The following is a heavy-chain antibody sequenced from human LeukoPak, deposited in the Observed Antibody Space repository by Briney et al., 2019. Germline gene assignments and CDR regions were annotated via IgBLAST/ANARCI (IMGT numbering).Heavy chain of an antibody. CDR3: AKDLGLRAYGTGFDY. CDR2: ISDTGNT. V-gene: IGHV3-23*01. CDR1: GFTLSSYA. D-gene: IGHD3-10*01. Sequence: GGSLRLSCAASGFTLSSYAMSWVRQAPGKGLEWVSAISDTGNTYHADSVKGRFTISRDSSKNTLYLQMNSLRAEDTAVYYCAKDLGLRAYGTGFDYWGQGTLVTVSS. J-gene: IGHJ4*02.